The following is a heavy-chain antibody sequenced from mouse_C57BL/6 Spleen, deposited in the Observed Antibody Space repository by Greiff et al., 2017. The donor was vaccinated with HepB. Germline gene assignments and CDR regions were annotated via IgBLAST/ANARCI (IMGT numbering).Heavy chain of an antibody. D-gene: IGHD2-12*01. J-gene: IGHJ4*01. CDR3: ARSNAYSSRAMDY. CDR1: GYTFTSYW. Sequence: VQLQQPGAELVKPGASVKMSCKASGYTFTSYWITWVKQRPGQGLEWIGDIYPGSGSTNYNEKFKSKATLTVDTSSSTAYMQLSSLTSEDSAVYYCARSNAYSSRAMDYWGQGTSVAVSS. V-gene: IGHV1-55*01. CDR2: IYPGSGST.